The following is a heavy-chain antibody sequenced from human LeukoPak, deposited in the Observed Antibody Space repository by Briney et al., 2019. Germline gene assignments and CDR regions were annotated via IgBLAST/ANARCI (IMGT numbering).Heavy chain of an antibody. Sequence: ASVKVSCKASGYTFTGYYIHWVRQAPGQGLEWMGWINPNSGGTNYAQKFQGRVTMTRDTSISTAHMELSRLRSDDTAVYYCVLLWESDFDYWGQGTLVTVSS. D-gene: IGHD3-10*01. J-gene: IGHJ4*02. V-gene: IGHV1-2*02. CDR3: VLLWESDFDY. CDR2: INPNSGGT. CDR1: GYTFTGYY.